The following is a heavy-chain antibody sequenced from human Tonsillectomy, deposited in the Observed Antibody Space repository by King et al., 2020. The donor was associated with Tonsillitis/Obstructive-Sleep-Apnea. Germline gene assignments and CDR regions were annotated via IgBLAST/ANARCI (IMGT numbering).Heavy chain of an antibody. CDR1: GFTFSSYW. Sequence: VQLVESGGGLVQPGGSLRLSCAASGFTFSSYWMSWVRQAPGKGLEWVANIKHDGSERYYVDSVKGRFTISRDNAKNSLYLQLNSLRAEDTAVYYCAREQQLIPPLDYWGQGPLVTVSS. CDR3: AREQQLIPPLDY. CDR2: IKHDGSER. V-gene: IGHV3-7*04. J-gene: IGHJ4*02. D-gene: IGHD6-13*01.